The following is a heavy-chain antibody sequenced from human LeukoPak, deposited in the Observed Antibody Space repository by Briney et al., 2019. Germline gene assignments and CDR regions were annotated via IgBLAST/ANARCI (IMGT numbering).Heavy chain of an antibody. CDR1: GDSISNTAYW. CDR3: TRLPLDYSVDY. J-gene: IGHJ4*02. V-gene: IGHV4-39*01. CDR2: VSYFGTT. D-gene: IGHD4-11*01. Sequence: SETLSLTCTVSGDSISNTAYWWGWIRQSPGKGLEWIGSVSYFGTTSYSPSLKSRVTISIDTSKKQFSLQLSSVTAADTAVYYCTRLPLDYSVDYCGQGALVSVSS.